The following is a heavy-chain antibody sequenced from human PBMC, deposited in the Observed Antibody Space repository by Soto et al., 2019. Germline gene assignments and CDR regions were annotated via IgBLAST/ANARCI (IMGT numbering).Heavy chain of an antibody. CDR3: ARDAGYYLDY. CDR2: IYYSGST. Sequence: SETLSLTCTVSGGSISSGDYYWSWIRQPPGKGLEWIGYIYYSGSTYYNPSLKSRVTISLDTSKNQFSLKLSSVTAADTAVYYCARDAGYYLDYWGQGTLVTVSS. J-gene: IGHJ4*02. CDR1: GGSISSGDYY. D-gene: IGHD3-22*01. V-gene: IGHV4-30-4*01.